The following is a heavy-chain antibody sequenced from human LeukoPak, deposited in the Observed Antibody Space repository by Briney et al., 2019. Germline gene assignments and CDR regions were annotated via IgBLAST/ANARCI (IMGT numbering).Heavy chain of an antibody. J-gene: IGHJ4*02. Sequence: PGGSLRLSCAASGFTFNSHWMHWVRQAPGRGLVWVSRINTDGSSTSYADSVKARFTISRDNAKNTLYLQMNSLRAEDTAVYYCASGYNYGFAYWGQGALVTVSS. CDR1: GFTFNSHW. D-gene: IGHD5-18*01. CDR3: ASGYNYGFAY. CDR2: INTDGSST. V-gene: IGHV3-74*01.